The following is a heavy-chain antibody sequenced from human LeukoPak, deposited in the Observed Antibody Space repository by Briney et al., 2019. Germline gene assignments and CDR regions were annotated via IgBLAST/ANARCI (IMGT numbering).Heavy chain of an antibody. J-gene: IGHJ4*02. V-gene: IGHV3-74*01. D-gene: IGHD3/OR15-3a*01. CDR2: INSDESIT. CDR3: TSGLVPGFLDY. CDR1: LFTFSGSW. Sequence: PGGSLTFTCAAALFTFSGSWGDWLRHAPGKGLVWVSRINSDESITTYADSVKGRFTISRDNAKNTLYLQMNSLRAEDTAVYYSTSGLVPGFLDYWGQGTPVTVSS.